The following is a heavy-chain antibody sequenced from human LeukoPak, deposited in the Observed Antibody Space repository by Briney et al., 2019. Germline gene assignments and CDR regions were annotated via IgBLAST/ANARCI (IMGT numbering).Heavy chain of an antibody. Sequence: GGSLRLSCAASGFTFSDYNMRWIRQAPGKGLEWVSSISRSGSTKYYADSVKGRFTISRDNAKNSLFLQMNSLRAEDTAVYYCAKDSRTTYDSSWLYYFDSWGQGTLVTVSS. CDR2: ISRSGSTK. CDR1: GFTFSDYN. D-gene: IGHD6-13*01. J-gene: IGHJ4*02. V-gene: IGHV3-11*01. CDR3: AKDSRTTYDSSWLYYFDS.